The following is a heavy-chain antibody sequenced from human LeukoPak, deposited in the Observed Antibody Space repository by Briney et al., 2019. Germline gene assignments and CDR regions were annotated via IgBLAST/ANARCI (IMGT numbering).Heavy chain of an antibody. CDR1: GCTVSSYE. D-gene: IGHD5-12*01. Sequence: QPGGSLRLSCAASGCTVSSYEMNWVRQAPGKGLEWVSYISNSDSPIYYADSVKGRFTISRDNAKNSLYLQMNSLRAEDTAVYYCGRDLPRYSGNDKVYWGQGTLVTVSS. CDR2: ISNSDSPI. V-gene: IGHV3-48*03. J-gene: IGHJ4*02. CDR3: GRDLPRYSGNDKVY.